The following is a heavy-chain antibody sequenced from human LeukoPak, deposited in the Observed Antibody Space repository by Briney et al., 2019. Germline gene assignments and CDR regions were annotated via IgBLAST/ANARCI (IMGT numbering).Heavy chain of an antibody. CDR1: GFTFSSYG. Sequence: GGSLRLSCAASGFTFSSYGMHWVRQAPGKGLEWVAVISYDGSNKYYADSVKGRSTISRDNSKNTLYLQMNSLRAEDTAVYYCAKGPQTGYSNWGQGTMVTVSS. CDR2: ISYDGSNK. J-gene: IGHJ3*01. D-gene: IGHD6-13*01. CDR3: AKGPQTGYSN. V-gene: IGHV3-30*18.